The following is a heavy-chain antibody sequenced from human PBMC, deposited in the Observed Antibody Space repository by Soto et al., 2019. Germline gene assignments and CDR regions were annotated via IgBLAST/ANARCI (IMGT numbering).Heavy chain of an antibody. CDR2: VSASART. J-gene: IGHJ2*01. V-gene: IGHV4-4*07. CDR1: GDSISNVY. CDR3: ATGMGRYLDL. Sequence: QVQLQESGPGLVKPSETLSLTCTVSGDSISNVYWSWIRQPAGKGLESMGSVSASARTNYNPSLQSRVTMSLYTSKNQFSLRLTAVSAAATAVYFCATGMGRYLDLWGRGTLVIVSS. D-gene: IGHD2-8*01.